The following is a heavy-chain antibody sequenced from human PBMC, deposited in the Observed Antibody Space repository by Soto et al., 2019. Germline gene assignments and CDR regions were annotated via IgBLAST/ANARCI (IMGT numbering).Heavy chain of an antibody. CDR2: ISGGGGST. J-gene: IGHJ4*02. V-gene: IGHV3-23*01. CDR1: GFTFSSYA. CDR3: AKQDGYYDSSGYYQIDY. Sequence: PGGSLRLSCAASGFTFSSYAMTWVRQAPGKGLEWVSAISGGGGSTYYADSVKGRFTISRDNSKNTLYLQMNSLRAEDTAVYYCAKQDGYYDSSGYYQIDYWGQGTLVTVSS. D-gene: IGHD3-22*01.